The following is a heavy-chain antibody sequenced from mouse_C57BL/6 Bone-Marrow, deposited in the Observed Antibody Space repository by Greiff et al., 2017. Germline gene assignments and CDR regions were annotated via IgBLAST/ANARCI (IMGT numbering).Heavy chain of an antibody. V-gene: IGHV6-6*01. Sequence: DVKLQESGGGLVQPGGSMKLSCAASGFTFSDAWLDWVRQSPEKGLEWVAEIRNKANNHATYYAESVKGRFTISRDDSKSSVYLQMNSLRAEDTGIYYCTRLYDYDDEGDYWGQGTTLTVSS. CDR1: GFTFSDAW. CDR2: IRNKANNHAT. CDR3: TRLYDYDDEGDY. J-gene: IGHJ2*01. D-gene: IGHD2-4*01.